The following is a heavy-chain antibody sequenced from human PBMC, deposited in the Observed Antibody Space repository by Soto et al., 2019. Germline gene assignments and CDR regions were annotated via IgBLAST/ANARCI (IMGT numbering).Heavy chain of an antibody. CDR3: ARVGLGAYDY. CDR2: IIPTLGTP. J-gene: IGHJ4*02. CDR1: GGIFSNFA. V-gene: IGHV1-69*01. D-gene: IGHD6-19*01. Sequence: QVQLVQSGAEVKKPGSSVKVSCKASGGIFSNFAFNWMRQAPGQGLEWMGGIIPTLGTPHYAQKFLGRVTITADESTRTVYMEMSSLTVEDTAVYYCARVGLGAYDYWGQETLVIVSS.